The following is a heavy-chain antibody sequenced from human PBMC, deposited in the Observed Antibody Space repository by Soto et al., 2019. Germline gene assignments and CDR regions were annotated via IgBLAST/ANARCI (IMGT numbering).Heavy chain of an antibody. J-gene: IGHJ4*02. D-gene: IGHD6-13*01. CDR1: GFTFSSYS. CDR2: ISSSSYI. V-gene: IGHV3-21*01. Sequence: EVQLVESGGGLVKPGGSLRLSCAASGFTFSSYSMNWVRQAPGKGLEWVSSISSSSYIYYADSVKGRFTISRDNAKNSLYLQMNSLRAEDTAVYYCARAAAGGEYFDYWGQGTLVTVSS. CDR3: ARAAAGGEYFDY.